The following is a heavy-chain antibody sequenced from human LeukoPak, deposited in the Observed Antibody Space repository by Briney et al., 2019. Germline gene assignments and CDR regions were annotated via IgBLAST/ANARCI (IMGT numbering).Heavy chain of an antibody. CDR1: GDSVSSNSAA. D-gene: IGHD3-16*01. J-gene: IGHJ3*02. V-gene: IGHV6-1*01. CDR3: AQGDQAFDI. Sequence: SQTLSLTCAISGDSVSSNSAAWNWIRQSPSRGLEWLGRTYYRSKWHNNYAVSVESRIIINPDTSKNQFSLQLNSVTPEGTAVYYCAQGDQAFDIWGQGTMVTVSS. CDR2: TYYRSKWHN.